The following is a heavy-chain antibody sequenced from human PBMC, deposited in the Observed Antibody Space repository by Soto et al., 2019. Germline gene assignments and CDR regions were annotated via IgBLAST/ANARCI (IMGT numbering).Heavy chain of an antibody. CDR3: ARDGSYGYPDHVYFDY. CDR1: GGSISSGGYY. D-gene: IGHD5-18*01. V-gene: IGHV4-31*03. Sequence: SETLSLTCTVSGGSISSGGYYWSWIRQHPGKGLEWIGYIYYSGSTYYNPSLKSRVTISVDTSKNQFSLKLSSVTAADTAVYYCARDGSYGYPDHVYFDYWGQGTLVTVSS. J-gene: IGHJ4*02. CDR2: IYYSGST.